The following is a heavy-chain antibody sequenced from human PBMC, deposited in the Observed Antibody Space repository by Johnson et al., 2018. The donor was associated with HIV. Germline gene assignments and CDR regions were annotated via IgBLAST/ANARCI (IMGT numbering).Heavy chain of an antibody. D-gene: IGHD3-16*01. CDR1: GFTFRNYA. J-gene: IGHJ3*02. Sequence: VQLVESGGGVVQPGGSLRLSCAASGFTFRNYAMRWVRQAPGTGLEWVSRIVISGDSTYYADSVKGRFTISRDNSKNTLYLQMNSLRAEDTAVYYCARGGKRVMAAFDIWGQGTMVTVSS. CDR3: ARGGKRVMAAFDI. CDR2: IVISGDST. V-gene: IGHV3-23*04.